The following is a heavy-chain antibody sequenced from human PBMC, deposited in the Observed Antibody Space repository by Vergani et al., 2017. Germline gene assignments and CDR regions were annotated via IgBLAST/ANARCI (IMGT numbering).Heavy chain of an antibody. D-gene: IGHD5-18*01. V-gene: IGHV4-59*08. CDR1: GGSISSYY. CDR2: IYYSGSN. Sequence: QVQLQESGPGLVKPSETLSLTCTVSGGSISSYYWSWIRQPPGKGLEWIGYIYYSGSNNYNPSLKSRVTISVDTSKNQFSLKLSSVTAADTAVYYCASRGYSYGWGFDYWGQGTLVTVSS. CDR3: ASRGYSYGWGFDY. J-gene: IGHJ4*02.